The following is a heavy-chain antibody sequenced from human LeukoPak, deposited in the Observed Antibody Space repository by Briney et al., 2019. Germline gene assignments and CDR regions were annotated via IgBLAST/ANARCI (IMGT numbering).Heavy chain of an antibody. Sequence: PSETLSLTCAVYGGSLSAYYWTWIRQPPGKGLEWIGEINHGGSTNYNPSLKSQVTISIDTSKNQFSLKLSSVTAADTAVYYCARPRVRGVIIRGFDYWGQGTLVTVSS. CDR2: INHGGST. CDR1: GGSLSAYY. J-gene: IGHJ4*01. D-gene: IGHD3-10*01. CDR3: ARPRVRGVIIRGFDY. V-gene: IGHV4-34*01.